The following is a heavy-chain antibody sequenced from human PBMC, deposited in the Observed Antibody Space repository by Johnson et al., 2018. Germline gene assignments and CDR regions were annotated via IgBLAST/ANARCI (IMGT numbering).Heavy chain of an antibody. CDR3: AKVSGPYYYGSGSSSYYYMDV. Sequence: VQLVQSGGGVVQPGRSLRLSCAASGFTFDDYAMHWVRQAPGKGLEWVSLISGGVGSTYYADSVKGRFTISRDNSTNSLYLQMNSLRAEDTAWYSCAKVSGPYYYGSGSSSYYYMDVWGKGTTVTVSS. V-gene: IGHV3-43D*03. CDR1: GFTFDDYA. CDR2: ISGGVGST. D-gene: IGHD3-10*01. J-gene: IGHJ6*03.